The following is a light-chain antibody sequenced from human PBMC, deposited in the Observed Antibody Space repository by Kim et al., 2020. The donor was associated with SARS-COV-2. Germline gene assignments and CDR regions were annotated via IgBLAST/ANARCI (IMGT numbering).Light chain of an antibody. V-gene: IGKV1-8*01. J-gene: IGKJ2*01. CDR2: AAS. Sequence: AIRITQSPSSLSASTVDRVTITCRASQGVSSYLAWYQQKPGEAPKLLIYAASTLQSGVPSRFSGSGSGTDFTLTISCLQSEDFGTYYCQQYYSYPYTFGQGTKLEI. CDR3: QQYYSYPYT. CDR1: QGVSSY.